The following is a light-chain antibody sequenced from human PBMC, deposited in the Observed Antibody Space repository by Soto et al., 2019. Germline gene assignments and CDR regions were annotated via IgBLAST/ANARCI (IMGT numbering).Light chain of an antibody. Sequence: QSVLTQPASVSGSPGQSITISCSGTTSDVGFYNLVSWYQQHPGKAPKLVIYEVDKRPSGVSNRFSGSRSGNTASLTISGLQSEDEADYYCSSDAGSRWVFGGGTKVTVL. CDR1: TSDVGFYNL. J-gene: IGLJ3*02. V-gene: IGLV2-23*02. CDR2: EVD. CDR3: SSDAGSRWV.